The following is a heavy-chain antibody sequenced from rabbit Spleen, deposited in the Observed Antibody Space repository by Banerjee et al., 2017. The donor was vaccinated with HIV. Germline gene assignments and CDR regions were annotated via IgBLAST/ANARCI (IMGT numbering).Heavy chain of an antibody. CDR1: GLDFSSSYY. CDR3: ATNHYTGDFNL. CDR2: IYTGSDTT. Sequence: QQQLVESGGGLVQPEGSLTLTCKASGLDFSSSYYLCWVRQAPGKGLEWIGCIYTGSDTTYYASWAKGRFTISKTSSTTVTLEMTSLTAADTASYFCATNHYTGDFNLWGQGTLVTVS. V-gene: IGHV1S45*01. J-gene: IGHJ4*01. D-gene: IGHD4-1*01.